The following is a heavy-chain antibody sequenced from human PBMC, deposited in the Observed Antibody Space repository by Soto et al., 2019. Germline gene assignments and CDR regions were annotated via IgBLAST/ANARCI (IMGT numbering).Heavy chain of an antibody. CDR1: GFTFTSSA. Sequence: SVKVSCKASGFTFTSSAVQWVRQARGQRLEWIGWIVVGSGNTNYAQKFQERVTITRDMSTSTAYMELSSLRSEDTAVYYCAAFSNYSDYYYYYGMDVWGQGTTVNVSS. D-gene: IGHD4-4*01. CDR2: IVVGSGNT. CDR3: AAFSNYSDYYYYYGMDV. J-gene: IGHJ6*02. V-gene: IGHV1-58*01.